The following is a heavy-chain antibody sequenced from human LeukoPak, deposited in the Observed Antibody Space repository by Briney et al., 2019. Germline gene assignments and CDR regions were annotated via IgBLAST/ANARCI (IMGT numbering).Heavy chain of an antibody. Sequence: RPGGSLRLSCAASGFTFNNAWTSWVRQAPGKGLECVGRIKSNSDGGTTDYAAPVKGRFTISRDDSQNTLYLQMNSLKTEDTAVYYCSTVETGSYYLDHWGQGTLVTVSS. CDR3: STVETGSYYLDH. J-gene: IGHJ4*02. CDR2: IKSNSDGGTT. V-gene: IGHV3-15*01. CDR1: GFTFNNAW. D-gene: IGHD1-26*01.